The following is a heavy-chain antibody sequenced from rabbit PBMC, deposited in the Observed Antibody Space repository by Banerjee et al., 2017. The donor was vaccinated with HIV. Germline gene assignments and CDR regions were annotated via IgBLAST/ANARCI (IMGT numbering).Heavy chain of an antibody. J-gene: IGHJ6*01. V-gene: IGHV1S43*01. CDR2: IYTGDGNT. Sequence: QSLEESGGDLVKPGASLTLTCKTSGFTLINYWICWVRQAPGKGLEWIACIYTGDGNTHYASWVNGRFTISRSTSLNTVDLKMTSLTAANTATYFCARGYPGYVDYGFTRLDLWGPGTLVTVS. CDR1: GFTLINYW. D-gene: IGHD7-1*01. CDR3: ARGYPGYVDYGFTRLDL.